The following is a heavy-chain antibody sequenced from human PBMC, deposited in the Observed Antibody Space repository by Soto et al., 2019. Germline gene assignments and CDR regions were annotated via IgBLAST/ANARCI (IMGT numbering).Heavy chain of an antibody. CDR2: INGDGGSI. CDR1: GFPFSSYW. J-gene: IGHJ4*02. D-gene: IGHD2-2*01. CDR3: TRRGCSTTGCYFN. V-gene: IGHV3-74*01. Sequence: EVRLVESGGDLVQPGGSLRLSCAASGFPFSSYWMHWVRQAPGKGLVWVSRINGDGGSISYADSVKGRFTISRDNAKNTLYLQMNSLRAEDAAVYYCTRRGCSTTGCYFNWGRGTLVTVSS.